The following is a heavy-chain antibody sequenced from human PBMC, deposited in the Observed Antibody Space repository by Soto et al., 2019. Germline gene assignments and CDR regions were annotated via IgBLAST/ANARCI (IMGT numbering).Heavy chain of an antibody. D-gene: IGHD3-22*01. CDR3: AKDLVTMIVVIGAAFDI. Sequence: PGGSLRLSCAASGFTFSTYAMGWVRQAPGEGLEWVSNISGGGGTTYYADSVKGRFTISRDNSNNTLFLQMNSLRAEDTAVYYCAKDLVTMIVVIGAAFDIWGQGTMVTVSS. J-gene: IGHJ3*02. V-gene: IGHV3-23*01. CDR2: ISGGGGTT. CDR1: GFTFSTYA.